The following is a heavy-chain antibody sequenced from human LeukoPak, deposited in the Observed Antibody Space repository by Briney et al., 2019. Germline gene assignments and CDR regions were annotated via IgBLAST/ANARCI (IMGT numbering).Heavy chain of an antibody. CDR1: GYTFTSYG. CDR3: ARGPLGSSWYRIDY. Sequence: ASVKVSCKASGYTFTSYGISWVRQAPGQGLQWMGWISAYNGTTNYAQKLQGRVTMTTDTSTSTAYMELRSLRSDDTAVYYCARGPLGSSWYRIDYWGQGTLVTVSS. D-gene: IGHD6-13*01. J-gene: IGHJ4*02. CDR2: ISAYNGTT. V-gene: IGHV1-18*01.